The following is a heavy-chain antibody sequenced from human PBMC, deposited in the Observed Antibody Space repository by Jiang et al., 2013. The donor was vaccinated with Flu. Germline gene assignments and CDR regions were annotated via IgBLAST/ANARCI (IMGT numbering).Heavy chain of an antibody. CDR2: IYHSGAT. J-gene: IGHJ4*02. CDR3: ARVRGSAVTNNFDY. D-gene: IGHD4-17*01. V-gene: IGHV4-30-2*01. CDR1: GGSVSSGGYS. Sequence: GSGLVKPSQTLSLTCAVSGGSVSSGGYSWSWIRQPPGKGLEWIGYIYHSGATYYNPSLKSRVTISVDTSKNQFSLKVTSVTAADTAVYYCARVRGSAVTNNFDYWGQGTLVTVSS.